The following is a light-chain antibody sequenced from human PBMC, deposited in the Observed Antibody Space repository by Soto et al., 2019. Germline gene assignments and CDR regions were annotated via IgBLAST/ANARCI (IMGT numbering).Light chain of an antibody. CDR3: SSDTSSSTLTEV. J-gene: IGLJ2*01. CDR2: DVS. V-gene: IGLV2-14*01. Sequence: QSALTQPASVSGSPGQSITISCTGTSSDVGGYNYVSWYQQHPGKAPKIMIYDVSNRHSGVSNRFSGSKSGNTASLTISGLPAEDEADYYCSSDTSSSTLTEVFGGGTQLTVL. CDR1: SSDVGGYNY.